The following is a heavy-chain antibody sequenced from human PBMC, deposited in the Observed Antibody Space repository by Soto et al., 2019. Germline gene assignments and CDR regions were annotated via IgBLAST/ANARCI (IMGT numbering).Heavy chain of an antibody. D-gene: IGHD2-2*01. Sequence: SVKVSCNGSGNTFTFVYLHWEQQAPGKALDWMGWIAPCNGNTKYAQKFQDRVTFTVDTSLSTADMQLSSLRSDDTAMFYCASCRYEAICYFDYWGHGTLVTVSS. CDR2: IAPCNGNT. CDR3: ASCRYEAICYFDY. CDR1: GNTFTFVY. J-gene: IGHJ4*01. V-gene: IGHV1-45*02.